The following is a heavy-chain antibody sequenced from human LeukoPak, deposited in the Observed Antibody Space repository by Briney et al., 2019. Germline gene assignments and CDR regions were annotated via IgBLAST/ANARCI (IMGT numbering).Heavy chain of an antibody. Sequence: GGSLRLSCAASGFTFSSYAMHWVRQAPGKGLEWVAVISYDGSNKYYADSVKGRFTISRDNSKNTLYLQMNSLRAEDTAVYYCATDLIAVTEVYWGQGTLVTVSS. J-gene: IGHJ4*02. CDR1: GFTFSSYA. CDR2: ISYDGSNK. D-gene: IGHD6-19*01. CDR3: ATDLIAVTEVY. V-gene: IGHV3-30-3*01.